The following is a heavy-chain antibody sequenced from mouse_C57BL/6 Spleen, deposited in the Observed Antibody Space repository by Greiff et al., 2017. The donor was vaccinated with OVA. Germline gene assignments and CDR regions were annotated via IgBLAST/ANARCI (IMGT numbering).Heavy chain of an antibody. D-gene: IGHD1-2*01. V-gene: IGHV5-17*01. CDR3: ARHDYDGYAY. J-gene: IGHJ3*01. Sequence: EVQRVESGGGLVKPGGSLKLSCAASGFTFSDYGMRWVRQAPEKGLEWVAYISSGSSTIYYAATVKGRFTISRDNAKNTLYLQMTSLRSEDTAMYYCARHDYDGYAYWGQGTLVTVS. CDR2: ISSGSSTI. CDR1: GFTFSDYG.